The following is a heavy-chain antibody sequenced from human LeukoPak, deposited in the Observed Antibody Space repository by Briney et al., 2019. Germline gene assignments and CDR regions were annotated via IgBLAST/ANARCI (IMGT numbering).Heavy chain of an antibody. D-gene: IGHD3-10*01. V-gene: IGHV3-74*01. Sequence: GGSLRLSCAASGFTFSSAWMHWVRQAPGKGLVWVPCINSDGSTTSYADSVKGRFTISRDNAKNTLYLQMNSLRAEDTAVYYCARDLTGNVLDYWGQGTLVTISS. CDR3: ARDLTGNVLDY. CDR2: INSDGSTT. CDR1: GFTFSSAW. J-gene: IGHJ4*02.